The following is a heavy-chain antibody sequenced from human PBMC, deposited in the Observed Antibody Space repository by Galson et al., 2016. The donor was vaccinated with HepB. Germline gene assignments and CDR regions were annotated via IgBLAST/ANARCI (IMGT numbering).Heavy chain of an antibody. CDR3: ARGRATSGAAFDI. CDR1: GYTFTSYY. CDR2: IIPIFGTA. D-gene: IGHD1-26*01. Sequence: SVKVSCKASGYTFTSYYMHWVRQAPGQGLEWMGGIIPIFGTANYAQKFQGRVTITADESTSTAYMEPSSLRSEDTAVYYCARGRATSGAAFDIWGQGTMVTVSS. V-gene: IGHV1-69*13. J-gene: IGHJ3*02.